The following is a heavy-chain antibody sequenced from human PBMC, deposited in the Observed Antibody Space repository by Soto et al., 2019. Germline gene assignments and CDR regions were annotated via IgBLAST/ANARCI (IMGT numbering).Heavy chain of an antibody. CDR3: ATGGHYDILTGYPSDYYGMDV. D-gene: IGHD3-9*01. CDR1: GGTFSSYA. Sequence: SVKVSCKASGGTFSSYAISWVRQAPGQGLEWMGGIIPIFGTANYAQKFQGRVTITADESTSTAYMELSSLRSEDTAVYYCATGGHYDILTGYPSDYYGMDVWGQGTTVTVSS. J-gene: IGHJ6*02. V-gene: IGHV1-69*13. CDR2: IIPIFGTA.